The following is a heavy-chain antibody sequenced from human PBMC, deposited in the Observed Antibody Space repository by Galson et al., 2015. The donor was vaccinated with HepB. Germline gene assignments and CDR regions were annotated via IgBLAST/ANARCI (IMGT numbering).Heavy chain of an antibody. CDR3: ARMKAGIAVD. J-gene: IGHJ4*02. D-gene: IGHD6-19*01. Sequence: SLRLSCAASGFTFSSYTMSWVRQTPGKGLGWVSAISGSGGSTYYADSVKGRFTISRDNSKNALYLQMNSLRAEDTAVYYCARMKAGIAVDWGQGTLVAVS. V-gene: IGHV3-23*01. CDR1: GFTFSSYT. CDR2: ISGSGGST.